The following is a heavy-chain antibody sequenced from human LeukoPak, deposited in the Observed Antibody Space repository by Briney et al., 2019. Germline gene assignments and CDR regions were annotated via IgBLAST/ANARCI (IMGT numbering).Heavy chain of an antibody. CDR3: ARGVSRYYDFWSGYTSPLSHNWFDP. D-gene: IGHD3-3*01. CDR1: GFTFSSYG. CDR2: ISYDGSNK. Sequence: PGRSLRLSCAASGFTFSSYGMHWVRQAPGKGLEWVAVISYDGSNKYYADSVKGRFTISRDNSKNTLYLQMNSLRAEDTAVYYCARGVSRYYDFWSGYTSPLSHNWFDPWGQGTLVTVSS. J-gene: IGHJ5*02. V-gene: IGHV3-30*03.